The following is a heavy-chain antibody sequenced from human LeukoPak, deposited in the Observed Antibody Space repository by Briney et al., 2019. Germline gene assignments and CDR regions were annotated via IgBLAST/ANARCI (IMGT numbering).Heavy chain of an antibody. J-gene: IGHJ4*02. D-gene: IGHD6-19*01. CDR1: GFTFSNYG. CDR2: ISSDGSAK. CDR3: AKCLSSGWYLWVDY. Sequence: GGSLRLPCAASGFTFSNYGMHWVRQAPGKGLEWVAVISSDGSAKYYTDSVKGRFTISRDNSKNTLYLQMNSLRPEDTAVYYCAKCLSSGWYLWVDYWGQGTLVTVSS. V-gene: IGHV3-30*18.